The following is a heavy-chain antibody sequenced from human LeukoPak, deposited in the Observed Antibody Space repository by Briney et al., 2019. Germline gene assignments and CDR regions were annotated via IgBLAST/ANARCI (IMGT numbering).Heavy chain of an antibody. V-gene: IGHV1-18*01. CDR1: GYTFTSYG. CDR2: ISAYNGNT. Sequence: GASVKVSCKATGYTFTSYGISWERQAPGQGLEWMGWISAYNGNTNYAQKLQGRVTMTTDTSTSTAYMELRSLRSDDTAVYYCARSRAVAGTFDYWGQGTLVTVSS. CDR3: ARSRAVAGTFDY. D-gene: IGHD6-19*01. J-gene: IGHJ4*02.